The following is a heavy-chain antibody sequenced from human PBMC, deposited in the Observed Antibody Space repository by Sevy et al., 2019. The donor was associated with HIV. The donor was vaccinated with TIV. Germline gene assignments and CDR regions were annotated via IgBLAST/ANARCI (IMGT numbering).Heavy chain of an antibody. Sequence: GGSLRLSCGTSGFTFSDYWMSWVRQAPGKGLEWVANIKQDGSEKYYVDSVKGRFVISRDYAKNSVYLQMNSLRADDTAIYYCARPILTGGGAGWFDAWGQGTLVTVSS. D-gene: IGHD1-26*01. V-gene: IGHV3-7*03. J-gene: IGHJ5*02. CDR3: ARPILTGGGAGWFDA. CDR2: IKQDGSEK. CDR1: GFTFSDYW.